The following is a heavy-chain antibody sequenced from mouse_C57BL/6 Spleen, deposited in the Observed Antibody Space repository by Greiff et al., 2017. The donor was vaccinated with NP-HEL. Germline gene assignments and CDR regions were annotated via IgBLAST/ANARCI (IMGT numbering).Heavy chain of an antibody. CDR2: IYPSDSET. D-gene: IGHD2-12*01. J-gene: IGHJ4*01. CDR3: ARGVYDRDYYAMDY. CDR1: GYTFTSYW. V-gene: IGHV1-61*01. Sequence: QVQLQQPGAELVRPGSSVKLSCKASGYTFTSYWMDWVKQRPGQGLEWIGNIYPSDSETHYNQKFKDKATLTVDKSSSTAYMQLSSLTSEDSAVYYCARGVYDRDYYAMDYWGQGTSVTVSS.